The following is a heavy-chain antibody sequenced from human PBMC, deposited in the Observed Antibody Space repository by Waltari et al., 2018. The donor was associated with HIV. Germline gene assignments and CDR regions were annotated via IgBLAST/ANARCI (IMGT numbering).Heavy chain of an antibody. J-gene: IGHJ6*02. Sequence: QVQLQESGPGLVKPSETLSLTCTVSGGSISSYYWIWIRQPAGKGLEWIGRIYTSGTPTSNPPLRSRCTMSVDTAKNQFSLKLSSVTAADTAVYYCARQFTTGTTIYHYYYGMDVWGQGTTVTVSS. V-gene: IGHV4-4*07. CDR1: GGSISSYY. D-gene: IGHD1-1*01. CDR3: ARQFTTGTTIYHYYYGMDV. CDR2: IYTSGTP.